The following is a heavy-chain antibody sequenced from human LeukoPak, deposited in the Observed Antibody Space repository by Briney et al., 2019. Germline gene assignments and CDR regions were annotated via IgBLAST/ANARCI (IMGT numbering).Heavy chain of an antibody. CDR1: GFTFSSYG. V-gene: IGHV3-33*01. D-gene: IGHD3-22*01. CDR3: ARDGDYYDSSGYYVF. J-gene: IGHJ4*02. CDR2: IWYDGSNK. Sequence: GGSLRLSWAASGFTFSSYGMHWVRQAPGKGLEWVAVIWYDGSNKYYADSVKGRFTISRDNSKNTLYLQMNSLRAEDTAVYYCARDGDYYDSSGYYVFWGQGTLVTVSS.